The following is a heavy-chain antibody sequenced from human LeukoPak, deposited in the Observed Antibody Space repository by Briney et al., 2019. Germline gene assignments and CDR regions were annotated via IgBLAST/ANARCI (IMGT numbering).Heavy chain of an antibody. CDR1: GFTFSSYG. D-gene: IGHD5/OR15-5a*01. CDR3: AKGAPTCLDY. V-gene: IGHV3-30*02. Sequence: GGSLRLSCAASGFTFSSYGMHWVRQAPGKGLEWVVFIRYDGSNKYYADSVKGRFTISRDNSKNTLYLQMNSLRAEDTAVYYCAKGAPTCLDYWGQGTLVTVSS. CDR2: IRYDGSNK. J-gene: IGHJ4*02.